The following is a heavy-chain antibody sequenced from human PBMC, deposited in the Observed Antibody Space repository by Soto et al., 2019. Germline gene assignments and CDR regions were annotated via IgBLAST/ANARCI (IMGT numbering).Heavy chain of an antibody. D-gene: IGHD2-15*01. CDR3: ARATLGYCSGGSCYHTETYYYYYGMDV. CDR1: GGTFSSYA. V-gene: IGHV1-69*06. J-gene: IGHJ6*02. Sequence: GASVKVSCKASGGTFSSYAISWVRQAPGQGLEWMGGIIPIFGTANYAQKFQGRVTITADKSTSTAYMELSSLRSEDTAVYYCARATLGYCSGGSCYHTETYYYYYGMDVWGQGTTVTVS. CDR2: IIPIFGTA.